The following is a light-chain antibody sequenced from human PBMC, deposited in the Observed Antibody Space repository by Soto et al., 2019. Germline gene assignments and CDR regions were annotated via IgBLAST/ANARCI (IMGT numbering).Light chain of an antibody. CDR3: QQSYSTPYT. CDR1: QSISSY. V-gene: IGKV1-39*01. Sequence: DIQMTQSPSSLSACVGDRVTITCRASQSISSYLNWYQQKPGKAPKFLIYAASSLQSGVPSRFSGSGSGTDFTLTISSLQPEDFATYYCQQSYSTPYTFGQGTKLEIK. J-gene: IGKJ2*01. CDR2: AAS.